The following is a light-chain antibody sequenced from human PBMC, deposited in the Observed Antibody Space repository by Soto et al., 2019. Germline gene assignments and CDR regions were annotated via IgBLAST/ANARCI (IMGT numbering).Light chain of an antibody. J-gene: IGKJ1*01. CDR2: AAS. CDR1: QGISNY. Sequence: IQYTQSQLGLEASEEDRGTITCRASQGISNYLAWFQQKPGKAPKLLIYAASTLQSGVPSRFSGSGSGTEFTLTISGLESEDFATYYCQLDYSYPLTVGQGTEVDIK. CDR3: QLDYSYPLT. V-gene: IGKV1-8*01.